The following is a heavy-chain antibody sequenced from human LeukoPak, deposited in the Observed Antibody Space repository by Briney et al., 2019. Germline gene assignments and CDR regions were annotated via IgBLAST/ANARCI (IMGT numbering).Heavy chain of an antibody. CDR3: TRERRGSYHAFDY. CDR1: GFSISDYY. J-gene: IGHJ4*02. D-gene: IGHD3-16*02. Sequence: PGGSLRLSCDASGFSISDYYMSWVRQAPGKGLEWISYITTSGSSTNYADSVKGRFTISRDNAKNSVVLQMNSLRTEDTAVYYCTRERRGSYHAFDYWGQGTLVTVSS. CDR2: ITTSGSST. V-gene: IGHV3-11*01.